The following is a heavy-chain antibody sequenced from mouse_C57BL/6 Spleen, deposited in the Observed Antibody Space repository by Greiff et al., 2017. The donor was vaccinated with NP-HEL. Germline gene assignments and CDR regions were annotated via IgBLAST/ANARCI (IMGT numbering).Heavy chain of an antibody. V-gene: IGHV1-82*01. CDR2: IYPGDGDT. CDR1: GYAFSSSW. J-gene: IGHJ3*01. D-gene: IGHD2-1*01. CDR3: ARWGGNYETS. Sequence: QVQLQQSGPELVKPGASVKISCKASGYAFSSSWMNWVKQRPGKGLEWIGRIYPGDGDTNYNGKFKGKATLTADKSPSTAYMPLSSLTSDDSAVSFCARWGGNYETSWGQGTLVTVSA.